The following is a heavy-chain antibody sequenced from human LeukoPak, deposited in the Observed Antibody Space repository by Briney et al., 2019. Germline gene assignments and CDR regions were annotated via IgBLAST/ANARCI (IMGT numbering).Heavy chain of an antibody. D-gene: IGHD2-15*01. V-gene: IGHV4-4*08. CDR3: ARDTRTAQGFDY. CDR2: IYTSAIISGNT. Sequence: PSETLSLTCTVSGASISSYYWSWIRQPPGKGLEWIGRIYTSAIISGNTNYNPSLKSRVTISVDTSNNRFSLSLSAVTAADTAIYYCARDTRTAQGFDYWGQGILVTVSS. CDR1: GASISSYY. J-gene: IGHJ4*02.